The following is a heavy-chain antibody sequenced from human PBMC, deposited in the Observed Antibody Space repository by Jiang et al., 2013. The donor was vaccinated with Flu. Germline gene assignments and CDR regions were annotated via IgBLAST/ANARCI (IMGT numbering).Heavy chain of an antibody. D-gene: IGHD1-1*01. J-gene: IGHJ4*02. Sequence: GAEVKKPGASVKVSCKTSGYTFISYGITWVRQAPGQGLEWMGWISAYSGETNYAQKLQGRVTMTTDTSTSTAYMDMRSLRSDDTAVYYCASSSGLSWRGGFDYWGQGTLVTV. CDR3: ASSSGLSWRGGFDY. CDR2: ISAYSGET. V-gene: IGHV1-18*01. CDR1: GYTFISYG.